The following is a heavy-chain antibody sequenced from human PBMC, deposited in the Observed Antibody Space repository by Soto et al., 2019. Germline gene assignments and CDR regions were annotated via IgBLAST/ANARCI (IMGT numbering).Heavy chain of an antibody. V-gene: IGHV2-5*02. J-gene: IGHJ4*02. D-gene: IGHD3-9*01. Sequence: SGPTLVKPTQTLTLTCTFSGFSLSTSGVGVGWIRQPPGKALEWLALIYWDDDKRYSPSLKSRLTITKDTSKNQVVLTMTNMDPVDTATYYCARLRSPSYDILTGYRRQHFDYWGQGTLVTVSS. CDR1: GFSLSTSGVG. CDR3: ARLRSPSYDILTGYRRQHFDY. CDR2: IYWDDDK.